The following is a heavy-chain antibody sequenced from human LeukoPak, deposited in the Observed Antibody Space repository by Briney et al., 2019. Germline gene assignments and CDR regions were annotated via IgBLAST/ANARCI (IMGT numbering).Heavy chain of an antibody. CDR3: ARGVGGATVCDC. J-gene: IGHJ4*02. D-gene: IGHD2-21*01. V-gene: IGHV4-39*01. CDR2: IHYTGST. CDR1: GVSISSSNYY. Sequence: SETLSLTCTVSGVSISSSNYYWGWIRQPPGKGLERIGNIHYTGSTYYNPSLKSRVTISVDTSRNQFSLKLSSVTAADTAVYYCARGVGGATVCDCWGQGTLVTVSS.